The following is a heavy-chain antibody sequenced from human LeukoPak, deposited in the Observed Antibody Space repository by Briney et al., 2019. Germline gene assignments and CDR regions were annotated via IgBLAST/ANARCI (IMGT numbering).Heavy chain of an antibody. CDR1: GFTFSSYA. D-gene: IGHD2-2*01. CDR3: ARDRLRYCSSTSCYGPDY. CDR2: ISYDGSNK. V-gene: IGHV3-30-3*01. J-gene: IGHJ4*02. Sequence: PGGSLILSCAASGFTFSSYAMHWVRQAPGKGLEWVAVISYDGSNKYYADSVKGRFTISRDNSKNTLYLQMNSLRAEDTAVYYCARDRLRYCSSTSCYGPDYWGQGTLVTVSS.